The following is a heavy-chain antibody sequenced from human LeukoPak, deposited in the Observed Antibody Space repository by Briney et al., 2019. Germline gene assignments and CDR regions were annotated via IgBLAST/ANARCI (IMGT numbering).Heavy chain of an antibody. CDR2: ISAYNGNT. CDR1: GYTFTSYG. Sequence: ASVKVPCKASGYTFTSYGISWVRQAPGQGLEWMGWISAYNGNTNYAQKLQGRVTMTTDTSTSTAYMELRSLRSDDTAVYYCARDPYYDSSGYYLHWGQGTLVTVSS. CDR3: ARDPYYDSSGYYLH. D-gene: IGHD3-22*01. V-gene: IGHV1-18*01. J-gene: IGHJ4*02.